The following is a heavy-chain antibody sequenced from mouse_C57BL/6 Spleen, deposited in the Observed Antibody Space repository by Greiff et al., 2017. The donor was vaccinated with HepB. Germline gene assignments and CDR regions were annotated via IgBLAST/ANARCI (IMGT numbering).Heavy chain of an antibody. CDR1: GYTFSSYW. J-gene: IGHJ3*01. CDR3: ARDYGSSPGWFAY. D-gene: IGHD1-1*01. CDR2: IYTGSGST. Sequence: VQLQQPGAELVKPGASVKMSCKASGYTFSSYWITWVKQRPGQGLEWIGDIYTGSGSTNYNEKFKSKATLTVDTSSSTAYMQLSSLTSEDSAVYYWARDYGSSPGWFAYWGQGTLVTVSA. V-gene: IGHV1-55*01.